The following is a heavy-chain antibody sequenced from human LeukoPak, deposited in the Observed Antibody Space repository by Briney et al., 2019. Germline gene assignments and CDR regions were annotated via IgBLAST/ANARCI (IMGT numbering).Heavy chain of an antibody. CDR1: GGSISSYY. D-gene: IGHD3-22*01. CDR3: ARVVGYYDSSGYPDY. V-gene: IGHV4-59*01. Sequence: ASETLSLTCTVSGGSISSYYLSWIRQPPGKGLEWIGYIYYSGSTNYNPSLKSRVTISVDTSKNQFSLKLSSVTAADTAVYYCARVVGYYDSSGYPDYWGQGTLVTVSS. CDR2: IYYSGST. J-gene: IGHJ4*02.